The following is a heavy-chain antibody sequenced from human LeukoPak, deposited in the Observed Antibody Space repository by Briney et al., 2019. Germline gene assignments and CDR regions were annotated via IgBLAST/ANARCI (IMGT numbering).Heavy chain of an antibody. J-gene: IGHJ5*02. D-gene: IGHD3-3*01. Sequence: ASVKVSCKASGYTFTSYDINWVRQATGQGLEWMGWMNPNSGNTGYAQKFQGRVTMTRNTSISTAYMELSSLRSEDTGVYYCARSPPTYYDVWIGYRNQYNWFDPWGEGTLVTVSS. CDR1: GYTFTSYD. CDR2: MNPNSGNT. CDR3: ARSPPTYYDVWIGYRNQYNWFDP. V-gene: IGHV1-8*01.